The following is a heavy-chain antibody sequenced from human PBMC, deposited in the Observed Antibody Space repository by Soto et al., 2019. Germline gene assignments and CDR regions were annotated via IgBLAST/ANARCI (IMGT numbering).Heavy chain of an antibody. CDR3: ARLPFRGVIPSNWFDP. Sequence: SETLSLTCTVSGGSITSSSYYWGWIRQPPGKGLEWIGSIYYSGSTYYNPSLKSRVTISVDTSKNQFSLKLSSVTAADTAVYYCARLPFRGVIPSNWFDPWGQGTLVTVSS. D-gene: IGHD3-10*01. V-gene: IGHV4-39*01. CDR1: GGSITSSSYY. CDR2: IYYSGST. J-gene: IGHJ5*02.